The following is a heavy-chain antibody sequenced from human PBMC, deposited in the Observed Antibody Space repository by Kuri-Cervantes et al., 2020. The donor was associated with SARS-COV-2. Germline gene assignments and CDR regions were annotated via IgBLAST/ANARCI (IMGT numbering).Heavy chain of an antibody. J-gene: IGHJ4*02. CDR3: ARGADERHHLYYFDY. CDR1: GYTFTSYG. CDR2: IIPIFGTA. Sequence: SVKVSCKASGYTFTSYGISWVRQAPGQGLEWMGGIIPIFGTANYAQKFQGRVTITADKSTSTAYMELSSLRSEDTAVYYCARGADERHHLYYFDYWGQGTLVTVSS. D-gene: IGHD1-14*01. V-gene: IGHV1-69*06.